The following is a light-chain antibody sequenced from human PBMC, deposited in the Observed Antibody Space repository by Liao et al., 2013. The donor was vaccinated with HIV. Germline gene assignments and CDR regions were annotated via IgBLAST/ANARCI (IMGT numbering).Light chain of an antibody. CDR3: QAWDSSTYV. J-gene: IGLJ1*01. Sequence: SYELTQSPSLSVSPGQTASITCSGDKLGDKYACWYQQKPGQSPVLVIYQDSKRPSGIPERFSGSNSGNTATLTISGTQAMDEADYYCQAWDSSTYVFGTGTQGHRP. V-gene: IGLV3-1*01. CDR1: KLGDKY. CDR2: QDS.